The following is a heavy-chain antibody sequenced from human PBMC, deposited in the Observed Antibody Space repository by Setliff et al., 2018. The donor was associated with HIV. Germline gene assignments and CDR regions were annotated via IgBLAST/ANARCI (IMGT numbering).Heavy chain of an antibody. Sequence: ASVKVSCKSSGYTFNDYFIHWVRQVPGQGLEWMGWINPNSGATNYAQTFQGRVTMTRDTSVSKAYMELSRLRSEDTAVYYCALAARPSYYYYYYMDVWG. CDR1: GYTFNDYF. CDR3: ALAARPSYYYYYYMDV. J-gene: IGHJ6*03. V-gene: IGHV1-2*02. D-gene: IGHD6-6*01. CDR2: INPNSGAT.